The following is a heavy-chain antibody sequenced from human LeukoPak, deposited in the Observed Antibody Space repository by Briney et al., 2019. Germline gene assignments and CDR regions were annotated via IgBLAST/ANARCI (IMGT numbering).Heavy chain of an antibody. V-gene: IGHV4-34*01. D-gene: IGHD6-19*01. CDR1: GGSFSSHY. Sequence: SETLSLTCGVSGGSFSSHYWTWIRQPPGKGLEWIGEINPRGSTNYNPSLESRVTVSADTSRNQLSLSLTSVTAADSAVYFCARGLRQGSAWSWGPKEKSYQYMDIWGTGTTVIVSS. CDR3: ARGLRQGSAWSWGPKEKSYQYMDI. CDR2: INPRGST. J-gene: IGHJ6*04.